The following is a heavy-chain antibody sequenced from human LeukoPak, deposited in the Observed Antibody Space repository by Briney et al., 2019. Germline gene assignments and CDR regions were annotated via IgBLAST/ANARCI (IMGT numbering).Heavy chain of an antibody. CDR2: IYYSGST. V-gene: IGHV4-39*07. CDR1: GGSISSSSYY. D-gene: IGHD6-19*01. Sequence: SETLSLTCTVSGGSISSSSYYWGWIRQPPGKGLEWIGSIYYSGSTNYNPSLKSRVTISVDTSKNQFSLKLSSVTAADTAVYYCARVSYTTGGRAEYFQHWGQGTLVTVSS. CDR3: ARVSYTTGGRAEYFQH. J-gene: IGHJ1*01.